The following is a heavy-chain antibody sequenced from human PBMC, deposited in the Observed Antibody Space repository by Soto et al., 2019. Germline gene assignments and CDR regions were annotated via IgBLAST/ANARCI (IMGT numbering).Heavy chain of an antibody. J-gene: IGHJ4*02. Sequence: SETLSLTCAVYGGSFSGYYWSWIRQPPGKGLEWIGEINHSGSTNHNPSLKSRVTISVDTSKNQFSLKLSSVTAADTAVYYCASPYVYYGSGSSGDYWGQGTLVTVSS. CDR2: INHSGST. D-gene: IGHD3-10*01. CDR3: ASPYVYYGSGSSGDY. V-gene: IGHV4-34*01. CDR1: GGSFSGYY.